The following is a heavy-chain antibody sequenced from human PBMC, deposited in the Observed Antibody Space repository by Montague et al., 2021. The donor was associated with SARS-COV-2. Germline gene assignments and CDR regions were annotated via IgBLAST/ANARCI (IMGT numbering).Heavy chain of an antibody. V-gene: IGHV4-59*01. D-gene: IGHD6-13*01. CDR2: INYSGST. CDR1: GDSMNNYY. Sequence: SETLSLTCTVSGDSMNNYYWSWIRQPPGKRLEWIGYINYSGSTHYNPSLQSRVTLSKDTSKNQFSLRLTSVTAADTAMYFCARAPIYRSSWYAYFDYWGQGTLVTVSS. J-gene: IGHJ4*02. CDR3: ARAPIYRSSWYAYFDY.